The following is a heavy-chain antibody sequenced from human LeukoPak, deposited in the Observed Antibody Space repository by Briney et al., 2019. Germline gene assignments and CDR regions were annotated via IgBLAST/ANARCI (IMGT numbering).Heavy chain of an antibody. CDR1: GFTFSSYG. V-gene: IGHV3-33*01. CDR2: IWYDGSNK. D-gene: IGHD2-15*01. CDR3: ARVGSGGSFNYYYGMDV. J-gene: IGHJ6*02. Sequence: GSLRLSCAASGFTFSSYGMHWVRQAPGKGLEWVAVIWYDGSNKYYADSVKGRFTISRDNSKNTLYLQMNSLRAEDTAVYYCARVGSGGSFNYYYGMDVWGQGTTVTVSS.